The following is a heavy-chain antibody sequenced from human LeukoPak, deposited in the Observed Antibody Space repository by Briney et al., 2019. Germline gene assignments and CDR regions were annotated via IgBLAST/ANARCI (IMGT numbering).Heavy chain of an antibody. V-gene: IGHV3-30*02. Sequence: GGSLRLSCAASKFIFSDYGMHWVRQAPGKGLEWVAFIWYDGSDEYYADSVKGRFTISRDNSKNTLYLQMKSLTTEDTAVYYCAKGGGELGSGSLDYWGQGTLVTVSS. D-gene: IGHD3-10*01. CDR3: AKGGGELGSGSLDY. J-gene: IGHJ4*02. CDR2: IWYDGSDE. CDR1: KFIFSDYG.